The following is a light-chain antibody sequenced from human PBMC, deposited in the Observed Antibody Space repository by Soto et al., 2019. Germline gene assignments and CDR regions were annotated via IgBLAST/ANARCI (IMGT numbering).Light chain of an antibody. CDR2: EVS. CDR3: SSYAGSNNYV. Sequence: QSALTQPPSASGSLGQSVTISCTGTSSDVGAHNFVSWHQQHPGKAPKLMIYEVSKRPSGVPDRFSGSKTGNTASLTVSGLQPEDEADYYCSSYAGSNNYVFGTGTKLTVL. CDR1: SSDVGAHNF. J-gene: IGLJ1*01. V-gene: IGLV2-8*01.